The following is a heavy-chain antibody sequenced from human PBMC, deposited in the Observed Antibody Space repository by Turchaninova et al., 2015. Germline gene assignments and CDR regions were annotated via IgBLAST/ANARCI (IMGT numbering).Heavy chain of an antibody. V-gene: IGHV2-5*02. CDR1: GVSLRNSGVG. CDR3: AHIFVVATFDY. Sequence: QITLKESGPTLVKPQQTLTLTCTFSGVSLRNSGVGVGRIRQPPGKALEWLALIYWDDDKRYSPSLKSRLTITKDTSKNQVVLTMTNMDPVDTATYYCAHIFVVATFDYWGQGTLVTVSS. D-gene: IGHD1-26*01. J-gene: IGHJ4*02. CDR2: IYWDDDK.